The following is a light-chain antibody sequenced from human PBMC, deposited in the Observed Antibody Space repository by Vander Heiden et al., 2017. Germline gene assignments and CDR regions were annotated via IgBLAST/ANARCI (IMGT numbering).Light chain of an antibody. CDR2: GAS. CDR1: QSVSSN. J-gene: IGKJ1*01. Sequence: EIVMMQSPATLSVSPGERATLSCRASQSVSSNLAWYQQKPGQAPRLLIYGASNMAKGIPARFSGSGSGTEFTLTISSLQSEDFAAYYWHQYNTLWTFGQGTKVEIK. V-gene: IGKV3D-15*02. CDR3: HQYNTLWT.